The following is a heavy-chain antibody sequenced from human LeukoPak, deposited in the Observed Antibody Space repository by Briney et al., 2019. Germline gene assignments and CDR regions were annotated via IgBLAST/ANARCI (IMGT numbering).Heavy chain of an antibody. CDR1: GFTFSSYA. CDR3: ARDHGSGSYGP. CDR2: ISGSGGST. Sequence: GGSLRLSCAASGFTFSSYAMSWVRQAPGKGLEWVSAISGSGGSTYYADSVKGRFTISRDNSKNTLYLQMNSLRAEDTAVYYCARDHGSGSYGPWGQGTLVTVSS. D-gene: IGHD3-10*01. V-gene: IGHV3-23*01. J-gene: IGHJ5*02.